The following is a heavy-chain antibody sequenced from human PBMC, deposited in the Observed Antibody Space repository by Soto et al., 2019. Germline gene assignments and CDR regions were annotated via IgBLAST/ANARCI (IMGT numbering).Heavy chain of an antibody. CDR2: INHSGST. CDR3: AAPFGTTGTTLDLVDFDI. D-gene: IGHD1-1*01. V-gene: IGHV4-34*01. CDR1: GGSFSGYY. Sequence: LSLTCAVYGGSFSGYYWSWIRQPPGKGLEWIGEINHSGSTNYNPSLKSRVTISVDTSKNQFSLKLSSVTAADTAVYYCAAPFGTTGTTLDLVDFDIWGQGTMVTVAS. J-gene: IGHJ3*02.